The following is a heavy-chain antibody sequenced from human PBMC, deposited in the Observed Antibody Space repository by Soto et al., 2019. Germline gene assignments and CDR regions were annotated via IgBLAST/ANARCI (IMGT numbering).Heavy chain of an antibody. V-gene: IGHV1-69*06. CDR3: ARRSSSGWYNFDY. CDR1: GGTFSSYA. CDR2: IIPIFGTA. J-gene: IGHJ4*02. Sequence: SVKVSCKASGGTFSSYAISWVRQAPGQGLEWMGGIIPIFGTANYAQKFQGRVPITADKSTSTAYMELSSLRSEDTAVYYCARRSSSGWYNFDYWGQGTLVTVSS. D-gene: IGHD6-19*01.